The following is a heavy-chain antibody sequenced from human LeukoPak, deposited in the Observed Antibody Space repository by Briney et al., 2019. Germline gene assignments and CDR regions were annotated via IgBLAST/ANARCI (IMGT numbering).Heavy chain of an antibody. J-gene: IGHJ4*02. CDR3: ARDLSSVYTTVFDY. V-gene: IGHV3-21*01. Sequence: GGSLRLSCAASGFTFSSYSMNWVRQAPGKGLEWVSSISSSSSYISYADSVKGRFTISRDNAKNSLYLQMNSLRAEDTAVYYCARDLSSVYTTVFDYWGQGTLVTVSS. CDR1: GFTFSSYS. CDR2: ISSSSSYI. D-gene: IGHD4-11*01.